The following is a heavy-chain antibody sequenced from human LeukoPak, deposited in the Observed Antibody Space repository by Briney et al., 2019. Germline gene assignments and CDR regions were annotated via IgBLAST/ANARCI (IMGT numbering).Heavy chain of an antibody. CDR1: GFTFSSYA. D-gene: IGHD2-8*02. Sequence: GGSLRLSCAASGFTFSSYAMSWVRQAPGKGLEWVANIKQDGSEKYYVDSVKGRFTISRDNAKNSLYLQMNSLRAEDTAVHYCARDLVRQHFDYWGQGTLVTISS. CDR3: ARDLVRQHFDY. V-gene: IGHV3-7*01. CDR2: IKQDGSEK. J-gene: IGHJ4*02.